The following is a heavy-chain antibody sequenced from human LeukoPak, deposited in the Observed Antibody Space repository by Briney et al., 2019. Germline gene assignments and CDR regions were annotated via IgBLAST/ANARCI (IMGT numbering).Heavy chain of an antibody. D-gene: IGHD6-19*01. V-gene: IGHV3-30*03. CDR3: AGYSSGWYRTAAYPLFDY. CDR1: GFTFSSYG. CDR2: ISYDGSNK. J-gene: IGHJ4*02. Sequence: GRSLRLSCAASGFTFSSYGMHWVRQAPGKGLEWVAVISYDGSNKYYADSVKGRFTISRDNSKNTLYLQMNSLRAEDTAVYYCAGYSSGWYRTAAYPLFDYWGQGTLVTVSS.